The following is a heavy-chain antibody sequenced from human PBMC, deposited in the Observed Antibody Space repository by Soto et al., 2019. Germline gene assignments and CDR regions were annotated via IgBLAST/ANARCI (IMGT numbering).Heavy chain of an antibody. CDR3: ARGHYYGSGSYSAFDI. CDR2: MNPNSGNT. CDR1: GYTFTSYD. J-gene: IGHJ3*02. V-gene: IGHV1-8*01. Sequence: ASVKVSCKASGYTFTSYDINWVRQATGQGLEWMGWMNPNSGNTGYAQKFQGRVTMTRNTSISTAYMELSSLRSEDTDVYYCARGHYYGSGSYSAFDIWGQGTMVTVSS. D-gene: IGHD3-10*01.